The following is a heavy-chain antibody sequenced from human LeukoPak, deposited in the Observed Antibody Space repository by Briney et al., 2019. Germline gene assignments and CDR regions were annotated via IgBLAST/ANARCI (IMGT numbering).Heavy chain of an antibody. Sequence: GGSLRLSCAASGFTFSSYAMSWVRQAPGKGLEWVSAISGSGGSTYYADSVKGRFTTSRDNSKNTLYLQMNSLRAEDTAVYYCAKDRVTFGGVIVPLDYWGQGTLVTVSS. J-gene: IGHJ4*02. CDR2: ISGSGGST. CDR3: AKDRVTFGGVIVPLDY. V-gene: IGHV3-23*01. CDR1: GFTFSSYA. D-gene: IGHD3-16*02.